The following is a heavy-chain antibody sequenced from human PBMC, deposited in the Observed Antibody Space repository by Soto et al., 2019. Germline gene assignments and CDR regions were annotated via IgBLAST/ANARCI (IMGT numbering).Heavy chain of an antibody. Sequence: PSETLSLTCTVSGGSISSGDYYWGWIRQPPGKGLEWIASIYYSGNTYYNPSLKSRVTMSVDTSKNQFSLKLISVTAADTAKYFCAREGNLGRWLQPLDFWGQGTLVTVSS. V-gene: IGHV4-39*07. CDR1: GGSISSGDYY. CDR3: AREGNLGRWLQPLDF. J-gene: IGHJ4*02. CDR2: IYYSGNT. D-gene: IGHD5-12*01.